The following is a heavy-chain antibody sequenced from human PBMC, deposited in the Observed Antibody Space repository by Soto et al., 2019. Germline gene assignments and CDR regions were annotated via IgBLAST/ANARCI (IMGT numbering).Heavy chain of an antibody. D-gene: IGHD3-22*01. CDR2: IIPIFGTA. V-gene: IGHV1-69*13. CDR3: ARPLETIDDSSGYSTYYFDY. J-gene: IGHJ4*02. CDR1: GGTFSSYA. Sequence: SVKVSCKASGGTFSSYAISWVRQAPGQGLEWMGGIIPIFGTANYAQKFQGRVTITADESTSTAYMELSSLRSEDTAVYYCARPLETIDDSSGYSTYYFDYWGQGTMVTVSS.